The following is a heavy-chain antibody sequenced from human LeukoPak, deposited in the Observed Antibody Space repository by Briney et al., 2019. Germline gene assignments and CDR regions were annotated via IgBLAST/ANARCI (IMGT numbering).Heavy chain of an antibody. CDR1: GFILSSFA. V-gene: IGHV3-23*01. D-gene: IGHD5-24*01. CDR2: ISSPGGNT. Sequence: PGGSLRLSCTSSGFILSSFAMSWVRQAPGKGLEWVSSISSPGGNTYYADSVKGRFTTSRDNSNNLVYLQMNSLRAEDTAVYYCAKTRNGYTTEYLQHWGQGTLVTVSS. CDR3: AKTRNGYTTEYLQH. J-gene: IGHJ1*01.